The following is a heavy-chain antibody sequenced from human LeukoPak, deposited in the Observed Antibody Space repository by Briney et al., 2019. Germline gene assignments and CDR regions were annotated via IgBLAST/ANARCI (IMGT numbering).Heavy chain of an antibody. CDR1: GYSFTSYW. CDR3: ARAIGTSQFYFYYGMDV. J-gene: IGHJ6*02. V-gene: IGHV5-51*01. CDR2: IYAGDSDT. Sequence: GESLKISCKGSGYSFTSYWIGWVRQLPGKGLEWMGIIYAGDSDTRYSPSFQSQVTISVDKSISTAYLQWSSLQASDTAMYYCARAIGTSQFYFYYGMDVWGQGTTVTVSS. D-gene: IGHD2-2*01.